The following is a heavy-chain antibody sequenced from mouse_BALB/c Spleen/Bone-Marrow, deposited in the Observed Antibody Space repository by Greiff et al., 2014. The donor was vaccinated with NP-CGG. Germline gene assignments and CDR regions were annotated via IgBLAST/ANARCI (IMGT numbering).Heavy chain of an antibody. J-gene: IGHJ4*01. CDR2: VDPYNGNT. D-gene: IGHD2-4*01. Sequence: VQLKESGPELVKPGASVKVSCKASGYTFISYNMYWVKQSHGKSLEWIGYVDPYNGNTNYNQRFKGKATLTVDMSSTTAYIHLNSLTSEDSAVYYRAREGITTKVDYALDYWGQGTSVTVSS. CDR1: GYTFISYN. V-gene: IGHV1S135*01. CDR3: AREGITTKVDYALDY.